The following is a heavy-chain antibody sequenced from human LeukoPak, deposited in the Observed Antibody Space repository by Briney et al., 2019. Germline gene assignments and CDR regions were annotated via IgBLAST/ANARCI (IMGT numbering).Heavy chain of an antibody. D-gene: IGHD6-6*01. J-gene: IGHJ5*02. CDR3: TRHPDPLRAARRSSPDRYSGFDP. Sequence: PGGSLRLSCAASGFTFSGSAMHWVRQASGKGLEWVGRIRSKANSYATAYAASVKGRFTISRDDSKDTAYLQMNSLKTEDTAVYYCTRHPDPLRAARRSSPDRYSGFDPWGQGTLVTVSS. V-gene: IGHV3-73*01. CDR2: IRSKANSYAT. CDR1: GFTFSGSA.